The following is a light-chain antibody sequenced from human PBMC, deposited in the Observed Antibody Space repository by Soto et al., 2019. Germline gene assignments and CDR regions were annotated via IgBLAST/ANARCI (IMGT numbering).Light chain of an antibody. Sequence: EIVMTQSPATLSVSPGERATLSCRASQSVSSNLAWYQQKPGQAPRLLIYGAYTRATGIQARFSGSGSGTDFTLTIRRLEPEDFAVYYCKQYGSSPRTFGQGTKVDI. CDR1: QSVSSN. J-gene: IGKJ1*01. CDR2: GAY. CDR3: KQYGSSPRT. V-gene: IGKV3-15*01.